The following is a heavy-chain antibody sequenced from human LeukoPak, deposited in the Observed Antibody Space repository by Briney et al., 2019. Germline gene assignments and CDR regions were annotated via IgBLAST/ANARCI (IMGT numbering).Heavy chain of an antibody. V-gene: IGHV3-7*01. CDR1: GFTFSSYW. D-gene: IGHD6-19*01. J-gene: IGHJ4*02. CDR3: ARGRYSSGSYYFDY. Sequence: GGSLRLSCAASGFTFSSYWMNWVRQAPGKGLEWVANIKQDGSEKYYVDSVKGRFTISRDNAKNSLYLQMNSLRAEDTAVYYCARGRYSSGSYYFDYWGQGTLVTVSS. CDR2: IKQDGSEK.